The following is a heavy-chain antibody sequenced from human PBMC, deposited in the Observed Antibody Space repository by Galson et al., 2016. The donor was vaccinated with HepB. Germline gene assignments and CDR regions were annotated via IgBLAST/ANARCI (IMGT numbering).Heavy chain of an antibody. CDR2: ISGHSGKT. J-gene: IGHJ1*01. Sequence: SVKVSCKASGYRFIDSGINWVCQAPGQGLEWMGWISGHSGKTHFAEEFQGRLTMSTDTSTSTAYMDLRTLTSDDTAMYYCARGGFDILTAWGQGTLVIVSS. V-gene: IGHV1-18*01. CDR3: ARGGFDILTA. CDR1: GYRFIDSG. D-gene: IGHD3-9*01.